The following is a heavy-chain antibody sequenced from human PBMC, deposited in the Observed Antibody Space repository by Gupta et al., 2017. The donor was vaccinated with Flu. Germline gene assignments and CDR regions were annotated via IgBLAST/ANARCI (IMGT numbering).Heavy chain of an antibody. CDR1: GGSINVFSFF. CDR2: VHSSGNT. D-gene: IGHD1-7*01. CDR3: ARRGTYYCDF. Sequence: QMQLQESGPRLVKPSQTLSLTCSVSGGSINVFSFFWAWIRQVPGKGLEWIGYVHSSGNTYYNPSLRSRLMMSIDTAKNEFSLEMTSMTAADTAMYYCARRGTYYCDFWGQGALVTVSS. V-gene: IGHV4-31*03. J-gene: IGHJ4*02.